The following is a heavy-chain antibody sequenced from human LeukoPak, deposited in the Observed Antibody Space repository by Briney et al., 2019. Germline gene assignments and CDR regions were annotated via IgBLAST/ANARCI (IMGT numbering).Heavy chain of an antibody. V-gene: IGHV3-23*01. J-gene: IGHJ4*02. CDR1: GFTFSSYW. CDR3: AKTADYSNYGKYYFDY. Sequence: GGSLRLSCAASGFTFSSYWMSWVRQAPGKGVEWVSAISGSGGSTYYADSVKGRFTISRDNSKNTLYLQMNSLRAEDTAVYYCAKTADYSNYGKYYFDYWGQGTLVTVSS. D-gene: IGHD4-11*01. CDR2: ISGSGGST.